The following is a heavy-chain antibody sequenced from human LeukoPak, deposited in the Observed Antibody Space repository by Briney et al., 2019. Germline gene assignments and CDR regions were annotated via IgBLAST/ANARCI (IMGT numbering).Heavy chain of an antibody. CDR2: ISSSSSYI. D-gene: IGHD3-10*02. J-gene: IGHJ6*04. CDR1: GFTFSRHS. V-gene: IGHV3-21*01. CDR3: AELGITMIGGV. Sequence: GGSLRLSCAASGFTFSRHSINWVRQAPGKGLEWVSSISSSSSYIYYADSVKGRFTISRDNAKNSLYLQMDSLRAEDTAVYYCAELGITMIGGVWGKGTTVTISS.